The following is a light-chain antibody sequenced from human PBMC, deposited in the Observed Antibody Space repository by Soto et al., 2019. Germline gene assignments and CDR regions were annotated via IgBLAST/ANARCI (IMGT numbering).Light chain of an antibody. J-gene: IGLJ1*01. Sequence: QSALTQPASVSWSPGQSITISCTGTSNDVGSYNLVSWYQHHPVKAPKLMIFEVSKRPSGVSNCFSGSKSGNTASLTISGLQAEDEADFYCCSYAGSNYYVFGTGTKLTVL. CDR3: CSYAGSNYYV. CDR2: EVS. CDR1: SNDVGSYNL. V-gene: IGLV2-23*02.